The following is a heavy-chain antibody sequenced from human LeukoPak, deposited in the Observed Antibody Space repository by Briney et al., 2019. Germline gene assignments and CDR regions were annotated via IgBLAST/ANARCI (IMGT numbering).Heavy chain of an antibody. CDR3: ARAWSGTFDY. CDR2: IYYSGST. Sequence: SSKTLSLTCTVSGGSISSSSYYWDWIRQPPGKGLEWIGSIYYSGSTYYNPSLKSRVTISVDTSKNQFSLKLSSVTAADTAVYYCARAWSGTFDYWGQGTLVTVSS. V-gene: IGHV4-39*07. D-gene: IGHD3-3*01. J-gene: IGHJ4*02. CDR1: GGSISSSSYY.